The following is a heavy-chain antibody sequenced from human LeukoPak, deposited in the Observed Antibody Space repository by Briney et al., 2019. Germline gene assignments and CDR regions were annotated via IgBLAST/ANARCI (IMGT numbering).Heavy chain of an antibody. CDR3: ARQVGLSVGDLGGWFDF. CDR1: GTSISRHY. J-gene: IGHJ5*01. D-gene: IGHD3-10*01. Sequence: SETLSLTCTVSGTSISRHYWSWLRQSAGLGLEWLGYISTTGSTTYNPSLEGRVTMSEDTSQNQLSLTLSSVTAADTAVYFCARQVGLSVGDLGGWFDFWGQGIQVTVSS. CDR2: ISTTGST. V-gene: IGHV4-4*09.